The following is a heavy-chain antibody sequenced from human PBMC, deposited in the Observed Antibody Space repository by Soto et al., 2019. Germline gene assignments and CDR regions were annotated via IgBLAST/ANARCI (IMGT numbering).Heavy chain of an antibody. Sequence: QVQLVQSGAEVKKPGSSVKVSCKASGGTFSSYRINWVRQAPGQGLEWVGGIVPIYRTADYAQKFQGRVTITADESARTSNMELRSLKSHDTAVYYCVRDSGAKLSSSWGQGTLVTVSS. J-gene: IGHJ4*02. D-gene: IGHD6-13*01. CDR2: IVPIYRTA. CDR1: GGTFSSYR. CDR3: VRDSGAKLSSS. V-gene: IGHV1-69*01.